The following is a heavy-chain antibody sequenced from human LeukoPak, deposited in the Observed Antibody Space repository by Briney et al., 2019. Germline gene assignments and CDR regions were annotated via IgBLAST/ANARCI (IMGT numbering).Heavy chain of an antibody. CDR1: GFTLGDYI. D-gene: IGHD1-26*01. V-gene: IGHV3-49*04. J-gene: IGHJ6*02. CDR2: IRGKAYGGTT. Sequence: GRSLRLSCTASGFTLGDYIMSWVRQAPGKGLEWVGFIRGKAYGGTTEYAASVKGRFTISRDDSKSIAYLQVNSLKTEDTAVYYCTRDGSGMHYGMDVWGQGTTVTVSS. CDR3: TRDGSGMHYGMDV.